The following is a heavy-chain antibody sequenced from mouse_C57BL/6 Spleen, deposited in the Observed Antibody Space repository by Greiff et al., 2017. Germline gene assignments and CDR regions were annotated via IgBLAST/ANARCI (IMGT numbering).Heavy chain of an antibody. D-gene: IGHD1-1*02. CDR2: ISSGGDYI. CDR3: TRDSPSGVGAMDY. CDR1: GFTFSSYA. J-gene: IGHJ4*01. V-gene: IGHV5-9-1*02. Sequence: EVMLVESGEGLVKPGGSLKLSCAASGFTFSSYAMSWVRQTPEKRLEWVAYISSGGDYIYYADTVKGRFTISRDNARNTLYLQMSSLKSEDTAMYYCTRDSPSGVGAMDYWGQGTSVTVSS.